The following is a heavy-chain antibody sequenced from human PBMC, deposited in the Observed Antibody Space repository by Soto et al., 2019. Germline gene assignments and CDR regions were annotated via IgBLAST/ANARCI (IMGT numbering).Heavy chain of an antibody. J-gene: IGHJ6*02. Sequence: PSETLSLTCAVHGGSFSGYYWSWIRQPPGKGLEWIGEINHSGSTNYNPSLKSRVTISVDTSKNQFSLKLSSVTAADTAVYYCARGRIAAAGSYYYYYYGMDVWGQGTTVT. CDR1: GGSFSGYY. D-gene: IGHD6-13*01. CDR2: INHSGST. CDR3: ARGRIAAAGSYYYYYYGMDV. V-gene: IGHV4-34*01.